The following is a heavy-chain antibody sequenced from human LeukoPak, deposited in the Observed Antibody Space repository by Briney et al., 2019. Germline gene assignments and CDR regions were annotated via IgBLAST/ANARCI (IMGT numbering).Heavy chain of an antibody. CDR2: IYYSGST. D-gene: IGHD4-23*01. CDR3: ARDDYGGNPGAFDI. J-gene: IGHJ3*02. CDR1: GGSISSYY. V-gene: IGHV4-59*01. Sequence: SETLSLTCTVSGGSISSYYWSWIRQPPGKGLEWIGYIYYSGSTNYNPSLKSRVTISVDTSKNQFSLKLSSVTAADTAVHYCARDDYGGNPGAFDIWGQGTMVTVSS.